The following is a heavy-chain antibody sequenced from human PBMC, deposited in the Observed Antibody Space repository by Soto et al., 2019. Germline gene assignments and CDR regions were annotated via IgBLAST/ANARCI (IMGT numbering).Heavy chain of an antibody. Sequence: SETLSLTCAVSGYSISSGYYWGWIRQPPGKGLEWIGSIYHSGSTYYNPSLKSRVTIPVDTSKNQFSLKLSSVTAADTAVYYCARADRKLRFLEWLFPTPFDYWGQGALVTVS. V-gene: IGHV4-38-2*01. CDR2: IYHSGST. CDR1: GYSISSGYY. J-gene: IGHJ4*02. D-gene: IGHD3-3*01. CDR3: ARADRKLRFLEWLFPTPFDY.